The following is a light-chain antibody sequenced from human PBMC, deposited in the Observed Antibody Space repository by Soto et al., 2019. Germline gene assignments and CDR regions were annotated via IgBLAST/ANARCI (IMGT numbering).Light chain of an antibody. J-gene: IGKJ1*01. CDR2: GTT. CDR1: QSISSS. V-gene: IGKV3-15*01. Sequence: EIVMTQSPATLSVSPGERDTLSCRASQSISSSLAWYQQRPGQAPRLLIYGTTTRAAGVPSRFSGNGTGADFTLIISSLQSEDFAFYYCQQYNNWPKTFGQGTKVDIK. CDR3: QQYNNWPKT.